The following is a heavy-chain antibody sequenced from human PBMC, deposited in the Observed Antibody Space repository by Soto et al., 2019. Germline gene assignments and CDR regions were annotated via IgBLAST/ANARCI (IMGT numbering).Heavy chain of an antibody. V-gene: IGHV3-73*01. CDR3: TRLRRVVPAAMVGYNYEDY. CDR1: GFTFSGSA. D-gene: IGHD2-2*01. CDR2: IRSKANSYAT. Sequence: PGGSLRLSCAASGFTFSGSAMHWVRQASGKGLEWVGRIRSKANSYATAYAASVKGRFTISRDDSKNTAYLQMNSLKTEDTAVYYCTRLRRVVPAAMVGYNYEDYWGQGTLVTVSS. J-gene: IGHJ4*02.